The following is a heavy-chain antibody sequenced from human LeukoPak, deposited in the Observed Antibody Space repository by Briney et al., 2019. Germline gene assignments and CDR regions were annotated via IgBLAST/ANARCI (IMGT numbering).Heavy chain of an antibody. J-gene: IGHJ4*02. D-gene: IGHD3-9*01. CDR3: ARKYFDWSAKGPFDY. CDR1: GLSFSGYY. CDR2: INHSGST. V-gene: IGHV4-34*01. Sequence: SETLSLTCAVYGLSFSGYYWSWIRQPPGKGLEWIGEINHSGSTNYNPSLKSRVTISVDTSKNQFSLKLSSVTAADTAVYHCARKYFDWSAKGPFDYWGQGTRVTVSS.